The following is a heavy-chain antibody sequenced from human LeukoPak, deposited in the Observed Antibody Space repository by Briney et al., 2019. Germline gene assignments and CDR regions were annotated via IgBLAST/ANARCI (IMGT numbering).Heavy chain of an antibody. V-gene: IGHV3-21*01. Sequence: GGSLRLSCAASGFTFSSYSMNWVRQAPGKGLEWVSSISSSASYIYYADSVKGRLTISRDNAKNSLYLQMNSLRAEDTAIYYCARDPTPRYCSGGSCYTHYGMDVWGQGTTVTVSS. CDR2: ISSSASYI. CDR3: ARDPTPRYCSGGSCYTHYGMDV. J-gene: IGHJ6*02. CDR1: GFTFSSYS. D-gene: IGHD2-15*01.